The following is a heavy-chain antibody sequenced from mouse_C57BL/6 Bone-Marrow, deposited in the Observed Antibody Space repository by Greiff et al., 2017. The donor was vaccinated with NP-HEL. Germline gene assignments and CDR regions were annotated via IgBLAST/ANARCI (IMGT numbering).Heavy chain of an antibody. J-gene: IGHJ2*01. CDR3: ARTCGDYFDY. CDR2: IYPGDGDT. CDR1: GYAFSSSW. Sequence: QVQLQQSGPELVKPGASVKISCKASGYAFSSSWMNWVKQRPGKGLEWIGRIYPGDGDTNYNGKFKGKATLTADKSSSTAYMQLSSLTSEDSAVYYCARTCGDYFDYWGKGTTLTVSS. V-gene: IGHV1-82*01.